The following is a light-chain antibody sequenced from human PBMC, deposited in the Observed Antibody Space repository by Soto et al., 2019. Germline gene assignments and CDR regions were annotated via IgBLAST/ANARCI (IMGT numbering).Light chain of an antibody. Sequence: EIVLTQSPATLSLSPGERATLSCRASQSVSSYLAWYQQKPGQAPGLLIYDASNRATGIPARFSGSGSGTDFTLTISSLEPEDFAIYYCRQRSNWPPVTFGGGTKVEIK. J-gene: IGKJ4*01. CDR3: RQRSNWPPVT. CDR2: DAS. V-gene: IGKV3-11*01. CDR1: QSVSSY.